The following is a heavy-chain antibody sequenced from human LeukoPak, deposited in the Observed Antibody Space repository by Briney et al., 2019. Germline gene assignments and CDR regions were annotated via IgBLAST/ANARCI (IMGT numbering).Heavy chain of an antibody. CDR3: ARREGDAFDI. D-gene: IGHD5-24*01. CDR2: IIPIFGTA. Sequence: GSSVKVSCKASGGTFSSYAISWVRQAPGQGLEWMGGIIPIFGTANYAQKFQGRVTITTDESASTAYMELSSLRSEDTAVYYCARREGDAFDIWGQGTMVTVSS. J-gene: IGHJ3*02. CDR1: GGTFSSYA. V-gene: IGHV1-69*05.